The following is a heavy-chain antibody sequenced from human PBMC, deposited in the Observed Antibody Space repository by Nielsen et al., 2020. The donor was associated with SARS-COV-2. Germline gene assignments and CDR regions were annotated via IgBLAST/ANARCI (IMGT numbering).Heavy chain of an antibody. V-gene: IGHV3-30-3*01. CDR3: ARDRGYYIFSGAFDI. CDR2: ISYDGSNK. CDR1: GFTFSSYA. D-gene: IGHD3-22*01. Sequence: GESLKISCAASGFTFSSYAMHWVRQAPGKGLEWVAVISYDGSNKYYADSVKGRFTISRDNSKNTLYLQMNSLRAEDTAVYYCARDRGYYIFSGAFDIWGQGTMVTVSS. J-gene: IGHJ3*02.